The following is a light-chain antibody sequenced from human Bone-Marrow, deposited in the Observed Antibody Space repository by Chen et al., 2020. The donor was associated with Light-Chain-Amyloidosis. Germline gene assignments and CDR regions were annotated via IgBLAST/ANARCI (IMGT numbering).Light chain of an antibody. CDR2: DVS. V-gene: IGLV2-14*03. CDR1: SSDVGGYNY. CDR3: SSYTSSSTLWV. J-gene: IGLJ3*02. Sequence: QSALTPPASASGSPGQAITISFTGTSSDVGGYNYVSWYQQHPGKAPKLMIYDVSNRPSGVSNRFSGSKSGNTASLTISGLQAEDEADYYCSSYTSSSTLWVFGGGTKLTVL.